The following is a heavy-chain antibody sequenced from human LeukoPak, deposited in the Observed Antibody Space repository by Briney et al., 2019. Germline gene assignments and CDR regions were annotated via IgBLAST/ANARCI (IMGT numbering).Heavy chain of an antibody. D-gene: IGHD3-10*01. CDR2: ITSSSRYM. CDR1: GLTFSSYS. V-gene: IGHV3-21*01. J-gene: IGHJ3*02. Sequence: PGGSLRLSCAASGLTFSSYSMNWVRQAPGKGLEWVSSITSSSRYMYYAVSVKGRFTISRDNAKNSLYLQMSSLRAEDTAMYYCARDPSYRGFDVFDIWGQGTMVTVSS. CDR3: ARDPSYRGFDVFDI.